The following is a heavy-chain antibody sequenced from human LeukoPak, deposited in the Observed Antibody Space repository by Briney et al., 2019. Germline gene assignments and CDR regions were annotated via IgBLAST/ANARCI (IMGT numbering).Heavy chain of an antibody. V-gene: IGHV3-30-3*01. CDR1: GFTFSSYA. Sequence: PGGSLRLSCAASGFTFSSYAMHWVRQAPGKGLEWVAVISYDGSNKYYADSVKGRFTISRDNSKNTLYLQMNSLRAEDTAVYYCAKDPGGIVVAPTYFDYWGQGTLVTVSS. CDR2: ISYDGSNK. CDR3: AKDPGGIVVAPTYFDY. J-gene: IGHJ4*02. D-gene: IGHD3-22*01.